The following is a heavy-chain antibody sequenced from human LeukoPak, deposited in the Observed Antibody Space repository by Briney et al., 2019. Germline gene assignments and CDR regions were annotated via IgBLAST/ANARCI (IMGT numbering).Heavy chain of an antibody. J-gene: IGHJ4*02. CDR3: ARSGIAVAGSGADYFDY. D-gene: IGHD6-19*01. Sequence: ASVTVSCKASGGTFSSYAISWVRQAPGQGLEWMGGIIPIFGTANYAQKFQGRVTITADESTSTAYMELSSLRSEDTAVYYCARSGIAVAGSGADYFDYWGQGTLVTVSS. CDR1: GGTFSSYA. CDR2: IIPIFGTA. V-gene: IGHV1-69*01.